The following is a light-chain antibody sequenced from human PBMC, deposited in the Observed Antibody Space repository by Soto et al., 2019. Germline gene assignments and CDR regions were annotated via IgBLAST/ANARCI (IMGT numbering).Light chain of an antibody. CDR2: EGS. Sequence: QSALTQPASVSGSPGQSITISCTGTSSYVGSYNLVSWYQQYPGKAPKLMIYEGSKRPSGVSNRFSGSTSGNTASLTISGLQAEDEADYYCCSYAGGNTLIFGGGTKLTVL. CDR1: SSYVGSYNL. J-gene: IGLJ2*01. V-gene: IGLV2-23*01. CDR3: CSYAGGNTLI.